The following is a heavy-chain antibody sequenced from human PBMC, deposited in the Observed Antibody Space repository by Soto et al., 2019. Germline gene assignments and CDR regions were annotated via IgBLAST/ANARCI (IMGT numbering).Heavy chain of an antibody. V-gene: IGHV1-46*01. J-gene: IGHJ6*02. CDR1: GYTFTSYY. CDR2: INPSGGST. D-gene: IGHD3-3*01. Sequence: ASVKVSCKASGYTFTSYYMHWVRQAPGQGLEWMGIINPSGGSTSYAQKFQGRVTMTRDTSTSTVYMELSSLRSEDTAVYYCARGNYDFWSGYYLRDYYYYGMDVWGQGTTVTVSS. CDR3: ARGNYDFWSGYYLRDYYYYGMDV.